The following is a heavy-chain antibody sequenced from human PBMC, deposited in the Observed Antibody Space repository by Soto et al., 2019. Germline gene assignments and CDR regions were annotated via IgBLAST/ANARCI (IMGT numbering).Heavy chain of an antibody. Sequence: SVKVSCKASGGTFSSYAISWVRQAPGQGLEWMGGIIPIFGTANYAQKFQGRVTITADESTSTAYMELSSLRSEDTAVYYCARDRLVPAAMGNYYYNGMDVWGQGTTVTVSS. CDR2: IIPIFGTA. D-gene: IGHD2-2*01. CDR1: GGTFSSYA. V-gene: IGHV1-69*13. CDR3: ARDRLVPAAMGNYYYNGMDV. J-gene: IGHJ6*02.